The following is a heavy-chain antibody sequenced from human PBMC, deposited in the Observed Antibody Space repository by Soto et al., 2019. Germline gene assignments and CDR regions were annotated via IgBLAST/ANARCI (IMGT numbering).Heavy chain of an antibody. Sequence: WASVKVSCKASGYTFTSYYMHWVRQAPGQGLEWMGIINPSGGSTSYAQKFQGRVIMTRDTSTSTVYMELSSLRSEDTAVYYCARSIAVAGQEGDAFDIWGQGTMVTVSS. V-gene: IGHV1-46*01. CDR2: INPSGGST. D-gene: IGHD6-19*01. CDR3: ARSIAVAGQEGDAFDI. CDR1: GYTFTSYY. J-gene: IGHJ3*02.